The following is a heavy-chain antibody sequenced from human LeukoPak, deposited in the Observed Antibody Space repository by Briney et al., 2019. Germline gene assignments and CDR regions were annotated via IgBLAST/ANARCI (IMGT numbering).Heavy chain of an antibody. D-gene: IGHD6-13*01. CDR3: ARGSLSSSWDLFDY. Sequence: PGGSLRLSCAASGFTFSSYSMNWVGRAPGKGLEWFSSFSSSSSYIYYADSVKGRFTISRDNAKNSLYLQMNSLRAEDTAVYYCARGSLSSSWDLFDYWGQGTLVTVSS. CDR2: FSSSSSYI. V-gene: IGHV3-21*01. CDR1: GFTFSSYS. J-gene: IGHJ4*02.